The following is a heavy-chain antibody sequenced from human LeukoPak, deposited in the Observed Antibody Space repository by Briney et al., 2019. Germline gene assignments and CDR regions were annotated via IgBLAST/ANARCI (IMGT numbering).Heavy chain of an antibody. CDR3: AKDRRGIVLMVYAPADY. V-gene: IGHV3-23*01. CDR1: GFTFSSYA. J-gene: IGHJ4*02. D-gene: IGHD2-8*01. CDR2: ISGSGGST. Sequence: GGSLRLSCAASGFTFSSYAMSWVRQAPGKGLEWVSAISGSGGSTYYADSVKGRFTISRDNSKNTLYLQMNSLRAEDTAVYYCAKDRRGIVLMVYAPADYWGQGTLVTVSS.